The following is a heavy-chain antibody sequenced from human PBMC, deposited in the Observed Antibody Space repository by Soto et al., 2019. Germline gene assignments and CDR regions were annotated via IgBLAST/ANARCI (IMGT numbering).Heavy chain of an antibody. Sequence: GGSLRLSCTASGFTFGDYAMSWFRQAPGKGLEWVGFIRSKAYGGTTEYAASVKGRFTISRDDSKSIAYLQMNSLKTEDTAVYYCTPAPSPFGGVIVLDYWGQGTLVTVSS. CDR2: IRSKAYGGTT. CDR3: TPAPSPFGGVIVLDY. D-gene: IGHD3-16*02. J-gene: IGHJ4*02. V-gene: IGHV3-49*03. CDR1: GFTFGDYA.